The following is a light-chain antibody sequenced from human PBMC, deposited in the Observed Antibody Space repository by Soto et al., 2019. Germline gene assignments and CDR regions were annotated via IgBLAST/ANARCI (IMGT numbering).Light chain of an antibody. CDR3: QQYNSYSRT. CDR2: DAS. J-gene: IGKJ1*01. Sequence: DIQMNKSPSTLSASVGDRVTITCRASQSISSWLAWYQQKPGKAPKLLIYDASSLESGVPSRFSGSGSGTEFTLTISSLQPDDFATYYCQQYNSYSRTFGQGT. CDR1: QSISSW. V-gene: IGKV1-5*01.